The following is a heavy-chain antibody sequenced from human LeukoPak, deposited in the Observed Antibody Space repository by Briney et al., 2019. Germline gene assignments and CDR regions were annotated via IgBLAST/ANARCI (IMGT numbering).Heavy chain of an antibody. CDR1: GGSISSYY. CDR3: ARDARGWSGFDY. Sequence: SETLSLTCSVSGGSISSYYWSWIRQPAGKGREWLGRIYTTGNTDYNPSLKSRVTMSVDTSKNQFSLNLSSVTAADTAVYYCARDARGWSGFDYWGQGTLVTVSS. V-gene: IGHV4-4*07. D-gene: IGHD3-3*01. J-gene: IGHJ4*02. CDR2: IYTTGNT.